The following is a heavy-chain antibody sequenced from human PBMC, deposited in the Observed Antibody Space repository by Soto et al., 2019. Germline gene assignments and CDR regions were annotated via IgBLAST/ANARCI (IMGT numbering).Heavy chain of an antibody. J-gene: IGHJ5*02. CDR1: GGSICSSSYY. CDR3: ARLPYSNYNWFDP. V-gene: IGHV4-39*01. D-gene: IGHD4-4*01. Sequence: SETLSLTCTVSGGSICSSSYYWGWIRQPPWKGLEWIGSTYYSGSTYYNPSLKSRVTISVDTSKNQFSLRLSSVTAADTAVYYCARLPYSNYNWFDPWGQGTLVTVSS. CDR2: TYYSGST.